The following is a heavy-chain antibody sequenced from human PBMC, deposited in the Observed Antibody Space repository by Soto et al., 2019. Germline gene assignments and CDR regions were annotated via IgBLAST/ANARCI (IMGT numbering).Heavy chain of an antibody. J-gene: IGHJ4*02. CDR1: GGSISSGSYH. V-gene: IGHV4-31*03. CDR2: IYYSGSS. D-gene: IGHD1-26*01. CDR3: ARVEGSSYYFRHDC. Sequence: LSLTCPVSGGSISSGSYHWSWIRQHPGKGLEWIGNIYYSGSSYYNPSLKSRATISIDTSKDQFSLRLGSVTAADTAVYYCARVEGSSYYFRHDCWGRGTLVTV.